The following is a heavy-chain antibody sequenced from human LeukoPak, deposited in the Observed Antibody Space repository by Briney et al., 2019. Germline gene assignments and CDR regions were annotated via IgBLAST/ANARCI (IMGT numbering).Heavy chain of an antibody. J-gene: IGHJ4*02. Sequence: GGSLRLSCAASGFTVSSNHMSWVRQAPGKGLEWVSVIYSGGSTYYADSVKGRLTISRDNSKNTLYLQMNSLRAEDTAVYYCARERDFDYWGQGTLVTVSS. CDR3: ARERDFDY. CDR2: IYSGGST. V-gene: IGHV3-66*02. D-gene: IGHD5-24*01. CDR1: GFTVSSNH.